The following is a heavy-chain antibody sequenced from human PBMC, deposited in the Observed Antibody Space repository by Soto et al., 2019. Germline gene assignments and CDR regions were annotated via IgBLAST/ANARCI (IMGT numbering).Heavy chain of an antibody. CDR1: GYTFTSFY. V-gene: IGHV1-46*01. J-gene: IGHJ4*02. Sequence: QVQLVQSGAEVKKPGASVKVSCKASGYTFTSFYMHWVRQAPGQGLEWMGIINPSGGGTAYAQNFQVRVTMTRDTSTSTVYMELSSLRSEDTAVYYCARDSTLAYWGQGTLVTVSS. CDR2: INPSGGGT. CDR3: ARDSTLAY.